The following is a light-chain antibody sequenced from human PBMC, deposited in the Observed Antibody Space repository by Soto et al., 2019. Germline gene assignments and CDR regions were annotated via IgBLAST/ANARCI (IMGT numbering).Light chain of an antibody. CDR3: QYYDSFRT. CDR1: QSVSNNY. V-gene: IGKV3-20*01. Sequence: EIVLTPSPGTLSLSPGERATLSCRASQSVSNNYLAWYQQKPGQAPRLLIYGASNRATGIPDRFSGSGSGTDFTLTISRLEPEDFAVYFCQYYDSFRTFGQGTKVDIK. J-gene: IGKJ1*01. CDR2: GAS.